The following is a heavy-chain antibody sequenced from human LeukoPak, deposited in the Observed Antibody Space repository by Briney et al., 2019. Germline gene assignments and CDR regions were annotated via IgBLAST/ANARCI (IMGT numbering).Heavy chain of an antibody. D-gene: IGHD3-10*01. J-gene: IGHJ3*02. V-gene: IGHV4-34*12. CDR1: GGSFSGYY. Sequence: NPSETLSLTCAVYGGSFSGYYWSWIRQPPGKALEWIGNIFYSGSTYYSPSLKSRVTISPDTSRNQFSLKLNSVTAADTAVYYCAKSNGYGLIDIWGQGTMVTVSS. CDR3: AKSNGYGLIDI. CDR2: IFYSGST.